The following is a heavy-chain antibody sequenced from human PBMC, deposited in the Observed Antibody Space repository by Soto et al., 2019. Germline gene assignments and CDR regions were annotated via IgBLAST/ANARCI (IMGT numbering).Heavy chain of an antibody. J-gene: IGHJ6*02. CDR1: GGTFSSYA. V-gene: IGHV1-69*13. Sequence: GASVKVSCKASGGTFSSYAISWVRQAPGQGLEWMGGIIPIFGTANYAQKFQGRVTITADESTSTAYMELSSLRSEDTAVYYCARRRYSSSSYYYYYYGMDVWGQGTTVTVSS. D-gene: IGHD6-6*01. CDR2: IIPIFGTA. CDR3: ARRRYSSSSYYYYYYGMDV.